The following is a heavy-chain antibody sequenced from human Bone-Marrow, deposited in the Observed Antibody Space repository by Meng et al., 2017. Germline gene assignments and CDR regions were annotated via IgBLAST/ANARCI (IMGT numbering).Heavy chain of an antibody. D-gene: IGHD6-13*01. CDR2: ISAYNGNT. J-gene: IGHJ4*02. CDR3: ARDSRRRHVFRPNTPLVPDYFDY. V-gene: IGHV1-18*01. Sequence: ASVKVSCKASGYTFTSYGISWVRQAPGQGLEWMGWISAYNGNTNYAQKLQGRVTMTTDTSTSTVYMELSSLRSEDTAVYYCARDSRRRHVFRPNTPLVPDYFDYWGQGTLVTVSS. CDR1: GYTFTSYG.